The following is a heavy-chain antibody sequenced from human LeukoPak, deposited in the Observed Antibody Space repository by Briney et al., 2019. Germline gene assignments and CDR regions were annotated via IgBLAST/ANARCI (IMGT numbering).Heavy chain of an antibody. CDR2: ISGSGGST. D-gene: IGHD3-10*02. CDR3: ANPITMSTGYYYYMDV. Sequence: GGSLRLSCAASGFTFSSYAMSWVRQAPGKGLEWVSAISGSGGSTYYADSVKGRFTISRDNSKNTLYLQMNSLRAEDTAVYYCANPITMSTGYYYYMDVWGKGTTVTVSS. V-gene: IGHV3-23*01. J-gene: IGHJ6*03. CDR1: GFTFSSYA.